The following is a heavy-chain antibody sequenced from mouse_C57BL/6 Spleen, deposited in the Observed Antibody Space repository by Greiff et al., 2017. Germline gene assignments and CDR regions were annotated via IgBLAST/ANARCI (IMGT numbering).Heavy chain of an antibody. D-gene: IGHD2-5*01. V-gene: IGHV1-81*01. CDR2: IYPRSGNT. Sequence: LVESGAELARPGASVKLSCKASGYTFTSYGISWVKQRTGQGLEWIGEIYPRSGNTYYTEKFKGKATLTADKSSSTAYMELRSLTSEDSAVDFCARRNYSNYSWFADWGQGTLVTVSA. CDR1: GYTFTSYG. J-gene: IGHJ3*01. CDR3: ARRNYSNYSWFAD.